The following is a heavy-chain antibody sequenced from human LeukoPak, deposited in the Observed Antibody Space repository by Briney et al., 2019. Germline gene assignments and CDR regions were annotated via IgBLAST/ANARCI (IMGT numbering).Heavy chain of an antibody. CDR1: AASVSSGDYY. CDR3: ASYCSGSSCHGYFPH. V-gene: IGHV4-30-4*01. CDR2: ISRSGTT. J-gene: IGHJ1*01. Sequence: TSETLSLTCTVSAASVSSGDYYWSWIRQSPGKVLEWVGYISRSGTTHYNPSLKSRTTISIDTSKNQFTLHLTSVTAADTALYYCASYCSGSSCHGYFPHWGQGALVTAS. D-gene: IGHD2-15*01.